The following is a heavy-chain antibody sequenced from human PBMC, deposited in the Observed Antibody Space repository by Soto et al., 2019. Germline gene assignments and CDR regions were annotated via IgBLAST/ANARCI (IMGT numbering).Heavy chain of an antibody. CDR3: ARDGSGTKYYYYGMDV. CDR1: GGSISSYY. Sequence: SETLSLTCTVSGGSISSYYWSWIRQPAGKGLEWIGRIYTSGSTNYNPSLKSRVTMSVDTSKNQFSLKLSSVTAADTAVYYCARDGSGTKYYYYGMDVWGQGTTVTVSS. V-gene: IGHV4-4*07. J-gene: IGHJ6*02. D-gene: IGHD3-10*01. CDR2: IYTSGST.